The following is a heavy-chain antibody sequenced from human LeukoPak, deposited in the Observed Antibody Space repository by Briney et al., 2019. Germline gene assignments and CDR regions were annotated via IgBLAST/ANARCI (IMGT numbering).Heavy chain of an antibody. Sequence: ASVKVSCKASGYTFTNYGISWVRQAPGQGLEWMGWINPNSGGTNYAQKFQGRVTMTRYTSIRTAYMELSRLRSDDTAVYYCAIEFATVVVSAVISAFDIWGQGTMVTVSS. CDR2: INPNSGGT. CDR1: GYTFTNYG. J-gene: IGHJ3*02. CDR3: AIEFATVVVSAVISAFDI. D-gene: IGHD2-2*02. V-gene: IGHV1-2*02.